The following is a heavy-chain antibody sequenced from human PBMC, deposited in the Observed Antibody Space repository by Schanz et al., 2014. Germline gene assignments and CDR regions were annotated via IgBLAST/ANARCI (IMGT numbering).Heavy chain of an antibody. V-gene: IGHV3-33*05. D-gene: IGHD4-17*01. Sequence: VQLVESGGGLVKPGGSLRLSCAASGFTFSAFGMHWVRQAPGKGLDWVAFIAYDGSRKYYGDSVRGRFTISRDNAKNTLYLQMNSLRAEDTAVYYCVRDTDYHFDYWGQGTLVTVSS. J-gene: IGHJ4*02. CDR1: GFTFSAFG. CDR2: IAYDGSRK. CDR3: VRDTDYHFDY.